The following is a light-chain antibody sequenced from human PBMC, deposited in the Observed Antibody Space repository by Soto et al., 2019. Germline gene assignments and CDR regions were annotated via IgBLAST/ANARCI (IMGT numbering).Light chain of an antibody. Sequence: THSPHTLSLSTRERATLSCSAGRSISGTLAWYQQKPGQAPRLLILDASSRATGFPARCSGSGSCAKLTLTISSRQYEDYSVYYCQQHNNWHPWTFGQGTKVDIK. V-gene: IGKV3-15*01. CDR1: RSISGT. CDR2: DAS. J-gene: IGKJ1*01. CDR3: QQHNNWHPWT.